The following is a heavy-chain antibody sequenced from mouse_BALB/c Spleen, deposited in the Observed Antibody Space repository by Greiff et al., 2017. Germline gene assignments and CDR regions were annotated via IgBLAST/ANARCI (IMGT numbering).Heavy chain of an antibody. CDR3: ARGDRYDGAWFAY. Sequence: EVKVEESGGGLVKPGGSLKLSCAASGFTFSSYAMSWVRQTPEKRLEWVATISSGGSYTYYPDSVKGRFTISRDNAKNTLYLQMSSLRSEDTAMYYCARGDRYDGAWFAYWGQGTLVTVSA. D-gene: IGHD2-14*01. J-gene: IGHJ3*01. CDR2: ISSGGSYT. CDR1: GFTFSSYA. V-gene: IGHV5-9-3*01.